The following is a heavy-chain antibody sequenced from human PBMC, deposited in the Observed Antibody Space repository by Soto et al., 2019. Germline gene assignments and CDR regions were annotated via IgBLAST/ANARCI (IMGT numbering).Heavy chain of an antibody. CDR3: ARHRGDYGYEDYYGMDV. D-gene: IGHD4-17*01. Sequence: PSETLSLTCTVSGGSISSSSYYWGWIRQPPGKGLEWIGSIYYSGSTYYNPSLKSRVTMSVDTSKNQFSLKLSFVTAADTAVYYCARHRGDYGYEDYYGMDVWGQGTTVTVSS. J-gene: IGHJ6*02. CDR2: IYYSGST. CDR1: GGSISSSSYY. V-gene: IGHV4-39*01.